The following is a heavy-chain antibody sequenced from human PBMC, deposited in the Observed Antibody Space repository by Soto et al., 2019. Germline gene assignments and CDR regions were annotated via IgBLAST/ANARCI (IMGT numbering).Heavy chain of an antibody. J-gene: IGHJ4*02. V-gene: IGHV3-23*01. CDR3: ANGGEWSFKFDY. CDR2: ISDSGIHT. CDR1: GFTFSGHA. D-gene: IGHD3-3*01. Sequence: GGSLGLSCVASGFTFSGHAMSWVRQAPGKGLEWVSSISDSGIHTYYPDSVKGRFTISRDNSKNTLYLQMNSLRAEDTAVYYCANGGEWSFKFDYCGRGTLVTVSS.